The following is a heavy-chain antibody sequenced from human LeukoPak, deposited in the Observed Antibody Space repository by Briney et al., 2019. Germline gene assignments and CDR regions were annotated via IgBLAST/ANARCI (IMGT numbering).Heavy chain of an antibody. V-gene: IGHV3-53*01. J-gene: IGHJ4*02. CDR2: IYSGGST. Sequence: GGSLRLSCAASGFTVSSNYMSWVRQAPGKGLEWVSVIYSGGSTYYADSVKGRFTISRDNSKNTLYLQMNSLRAEDTAVYYCARSGYDSSGYYFVDYWGQGTLVTVSS. CDR1: GFTVSSNY. D-gene: IGHD3-22*01. CDR3: ARSGYDSSGYYFVDY.